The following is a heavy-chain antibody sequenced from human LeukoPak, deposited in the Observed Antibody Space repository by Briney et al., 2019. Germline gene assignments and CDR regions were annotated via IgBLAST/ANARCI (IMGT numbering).Heavy chain of an antibody. V-gene: IGHV3-23*01. J-gene: IGHJ4*02. Sequence: GGSLRLSCAASGFTFSSYAMSWVRQAPGKGLAWISTVSTSGDSTSYADSVKGRFTISRDNSKNALYLQVNSLRADDAALYYCAKSHYYGSGSIDYWGQGTLVTVSS. CDR2: VSTSGDST. D-gene: IGHD3-10*01. CDR1: GFTFSSYA. CDR3: AKSHYYGSGSIDY.